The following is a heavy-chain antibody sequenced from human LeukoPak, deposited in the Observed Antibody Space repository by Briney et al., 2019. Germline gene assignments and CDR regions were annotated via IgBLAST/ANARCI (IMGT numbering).Heavy chain of an antibody. CDR1: GYTFTSYD. V-gene: IGHV1-8*01. Sequence: ASVKVSCKASGYTFTSYDINWVRQATGQGLEWMGWMNLNSGNTGYAQKFQGRVTMTRNTSISTAYMELSSLRSEDTAVYYCAIGYSSSWTYYYYYYYMDVWGKGTTVTISS. J-gene: IGHJ6*03. D-gene: IGHD6-13*01. CDR3: AIGYSSSWTYYYYYYYMDV. CDR2: MNLNSGNT.